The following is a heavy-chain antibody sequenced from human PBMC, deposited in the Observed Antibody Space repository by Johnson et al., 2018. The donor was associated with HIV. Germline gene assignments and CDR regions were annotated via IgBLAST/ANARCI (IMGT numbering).Heavy chain of an antibody. Sequence: EMQLVESGGGLIQPGGSLRLSCAVFGFTVSRNYMSWVRQAPGKGMEWVSVIHSGGSTYYADSVKGRFTISRDNSKNTLYLQMNSLRAEDTAVYYCARVYSSSSAHAFDIWGQGTMVTVSS. CDR2: IHSGGST. CDR1: GFTVSRNY. D-gene: IGHD6-6*01. V-gene: IGHV3-66*03. CDR3: ARVYSSSSAHAFDI. J-gene: IGHJ3*02.